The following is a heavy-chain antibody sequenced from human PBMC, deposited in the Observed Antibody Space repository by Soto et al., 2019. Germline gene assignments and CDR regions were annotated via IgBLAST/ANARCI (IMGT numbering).Heavy chain of an antibody. J-gene: IGHJ4*02. CDR3: RIPVAKGHLDY. Sequence: QVQLVQSGAEVKEPGASVKVSCKVSGYSFSEMSMHWVRQTPEKGLEWMGSFDGEDGQTMYAQKFQGRVTVTEDTAAATAYIDLSSLRAYDTAVDYCRIPVAKGHLDYCGQGSQVTIAS. CDR2: FDGEDGQT. V-gene: IGHV1-24*01. D-gene: IGHD2-15*01. CDR1: GYSFSEMS.